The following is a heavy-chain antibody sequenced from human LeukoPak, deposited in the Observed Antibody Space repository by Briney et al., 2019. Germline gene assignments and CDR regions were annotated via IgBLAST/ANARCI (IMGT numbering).Heavy chain of an antibody. CDR2: IIPIFGTA. Sequence: SVTVSCKASGGTFSSYAISWVRQAPGQGLEWMGRIIPIFGTANYAQKFQGRVTITTDESTSTAYMELSSLRSEDTAVYYCARGDIVVVPAAIGGADYYYYYMDVWGKGTTVTVSS. D-gene: IGHD2-2*02. V-gene: IGHV1-69*05. CDR1: GGTFSSYA. CDR3: ARGDIVVVPAAIGGADYYYYYMDV. J-gene: IGHJ6*03.